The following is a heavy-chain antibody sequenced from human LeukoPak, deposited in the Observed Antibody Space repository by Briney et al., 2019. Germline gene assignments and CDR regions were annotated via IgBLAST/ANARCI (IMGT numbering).Heavy chain of an antibody. CDR2: IWHDGSKK. Sequence: GGSLRLSCVASGFTFSSYGMHWFRQAPGKGLEWVAVIWHDGSKKYYADSVKGRFTISRDNSKNTLYLQMDSLRAEDTAVYYCARYNTGSVDYWGQGTLVTVSS. CDR3: ARYNTGSVDY. CDR1: GFTFSSYG. D-gene: IGHD2-8*02. J-gene: IGHJ4*02. V-gene: IGHV3-33*01.